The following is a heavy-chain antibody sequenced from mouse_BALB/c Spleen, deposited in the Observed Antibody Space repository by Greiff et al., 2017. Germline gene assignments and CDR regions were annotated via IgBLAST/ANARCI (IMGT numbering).Heavy chain of an antibody. CDR3: ARYPYWYFDV. V-gene: IGHV3-2*02. Sequence: EVQLQQSGPGLVKPSQSLSLTCTVTGYSITSDYAWNWIRQFPGNKLEWMGYISYSGSTSYNPSLKSRISITRDTSKNQFFLQLNSVTTEDTATYYCARYPYWYFDVWGAGTTVTVSS. J-gene: IGHJ1*01. CDR1: GYSITSDYA. CDR2: ISYSGST.